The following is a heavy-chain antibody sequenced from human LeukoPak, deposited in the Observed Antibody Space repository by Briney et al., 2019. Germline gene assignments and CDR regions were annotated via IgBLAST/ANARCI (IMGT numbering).Heavy chain of an antibody. Sequence: SETLSLTCAVYGGSFSGYYWSWIRQPPGKGLEWIGEINHSGSTNYNPSLKSRVTISVDTSKNQFSLKLSSVTAADTAVYYCARGRGSWFDPWGPGTLVTVSS. CDR1: GGSFSGYY. CDR2: INHSGST. J-gene: IGHJ5*02. V-gene: IGHV4-34*01. D-gene: IGHD1-26*01. CDR3: ARGRGSWFDP.